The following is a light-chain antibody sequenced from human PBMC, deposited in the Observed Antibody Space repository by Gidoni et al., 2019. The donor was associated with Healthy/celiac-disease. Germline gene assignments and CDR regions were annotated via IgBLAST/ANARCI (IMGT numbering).Light chain of an antibody. J-gene: IGLJ1*01. V-gene: IGLV2-14*01. Sequence: QSALTQPASVSPSPGQSITISCTVTSSDVGCYNYVSWYQQHPGKAPKLMIYEVSNRPSGVSNRFSGSKSGNTASLTISGLQAEDEADYYCSSYTSSSTYVFGTGTKVTVL. CDR1: SSDVGCYNY. CDR3: SSYTSSSTYV. CDR2: EVS.